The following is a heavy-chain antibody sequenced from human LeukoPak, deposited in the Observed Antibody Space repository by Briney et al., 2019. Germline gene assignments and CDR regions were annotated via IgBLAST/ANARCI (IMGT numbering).Heavy chain of an antibody. CDR1: GFTFSSYA. J-gene: IGHJ4*01. D-gene: IGHD3-22*01. CDR2: ISGNGGGT. CDR3: ALDGGYSTFDY. V-gene: IGHV3-23*01. Sequence: GGSPRLSCAASGFTFSSYAMSWVRQAPGQGLEWVSAISGNGGGTYYADSVKGRFTVSRDNSKNTLYLQMNSLRAEDTAVYYCALDGGYSTFDYWGQGTLVTVSS.